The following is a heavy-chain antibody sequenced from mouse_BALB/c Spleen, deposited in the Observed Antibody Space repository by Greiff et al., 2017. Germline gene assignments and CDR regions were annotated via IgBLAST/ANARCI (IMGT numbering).Heavy chain of an antibody. J-gene: IGHJ3*01. CDR1: GFSLTSYG. Sequence: VKLMESGPGLVAPSQSLSITCTVSGFSLTSYGVHWVRQPPGKGLEWLGVIWAGGSTNYNSALMSRLSISKDNSKSQVFLKMNSLQTDDTAMYYCDRDWVGWFAYWGQGTLVTVSA. V-gene: IGHV2-9*02. D-gene: IGHD1-1*02. CDR3: DRDWVGWFAY. CDR2: IWAGGST.